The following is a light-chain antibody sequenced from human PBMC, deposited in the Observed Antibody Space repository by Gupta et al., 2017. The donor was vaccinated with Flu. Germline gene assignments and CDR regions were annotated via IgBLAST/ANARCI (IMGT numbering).Light chain of an antibody. CDR3: CSYAGSSTFYV. J-gene: IGLJ1*01. V-gene: IGLV2-23*01. Sequence: QSALTQPASVSGSPGPSITISCTGTSSDVGSYNVVSWYQQHPGRAPKVMIYEDSKRPSGVSNRFSGSKSGNTASLTISGLQAEDEADYYCCSYAGSSTFYVFGTGTKVTVL. CDR2: EDS. CDR1: SSDVGSYNV.